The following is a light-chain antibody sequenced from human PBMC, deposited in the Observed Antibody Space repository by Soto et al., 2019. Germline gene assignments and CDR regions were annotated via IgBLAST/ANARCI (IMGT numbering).Light chain of an antibody. CDR1: SSNIGSNT. CDR2: SNN. CDR3: AAWDDSLNAVV. V-gene: IGLV1-44*01. Sequence: QSVLTQPPSASGTPGQRVTISCSGSSSNIGSNTVNWYQQLPGTAPKLLIYSNNQRPSGVPDRCSAAKSGSSASLPIIAFLSEDEADDYYAAWDDSLNAVVFGGGTKLTVL. J-gene: IGLJ2*01.